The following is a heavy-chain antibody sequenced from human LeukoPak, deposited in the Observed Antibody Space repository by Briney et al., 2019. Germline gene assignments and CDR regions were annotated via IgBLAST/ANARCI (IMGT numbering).Heavy chain of an antibody. CDR1: GGSLSGFY. CDR3: ARGLKPYCTNGVCYTGDF. D-gene: IGHD2-8*01. Sequence: SETLSLTCGVYGGSLSGFYWNWIRQPPGKGLEWIGEMNPSGRTTYNPSLKSRVSMSLDTSKNQFSLKLSSVTAADTAVYCCARGLKPYCTNGVCYTGDFWGQGTLVTVSP. CDR2: MNPSGRT. J-gene: IGHJ4*02. V-gene: IGHV4-34*01.